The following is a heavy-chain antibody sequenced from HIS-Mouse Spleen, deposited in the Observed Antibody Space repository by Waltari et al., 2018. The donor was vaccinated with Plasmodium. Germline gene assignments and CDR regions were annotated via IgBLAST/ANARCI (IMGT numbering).Heavy chain of an antibody. V-gene: IGHV4-39*07. CDR2: IYYSGST. D-gene: IGHD1-7*01. J-gene: IGHJ4*02. CDR3: ARDRITGTSYFDY. CDR1: VCSISSSSSS. Sequence: QLQLQESGPGLVKPSETLSLTCTVSVCSISSSSSSWCWVRQPPGKGLEWIGSIYYSGSTYYNPSLKSRVTISVDTSKNQFSLKLSSVTAADTAVYYCARDRITGTSYFDYWGQGTLVTVSS.